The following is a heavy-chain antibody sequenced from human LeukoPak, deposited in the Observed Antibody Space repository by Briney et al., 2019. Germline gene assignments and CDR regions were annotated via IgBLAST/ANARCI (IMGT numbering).Heavy chain of an antibody. Sequence: SETLSLTCTVPGGSISSYYWGWIRQPPGEGLEWIGYIYYSGSTNYNPSLKSRVTISVDTSKNQFSLKLSSVTAADTAVYYCAREVGPRGYFDYWGQGTLVTVSS. J-gene: IGHJ4*02. CDR2: IYYSGST. V-gene: IGHV4-59*01. D-gene: IGHD5-12*01. CDR3: AREVGPRGYFDY. CDR1: GGSISSYY.